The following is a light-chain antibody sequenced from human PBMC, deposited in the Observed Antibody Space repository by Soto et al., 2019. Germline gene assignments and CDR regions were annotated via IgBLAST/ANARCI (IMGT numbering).Light chain of an antibody. CDR3: QQDGSAPDT. CDR1: QSVSSSY. CDR2: GAS. J-gene: IGKJ2*01. V-gene: IGKV3-20*01. Sequence: EIVLTQSPGTLSLSPGERATLSCRASQSVSSSYVAWYQQKPGQAPRLLIYGASSRATGIPDRFSGSGSGTDFSLTISRLEPEDCAVYYCQQDGSAPDTCGQGTKLEI.